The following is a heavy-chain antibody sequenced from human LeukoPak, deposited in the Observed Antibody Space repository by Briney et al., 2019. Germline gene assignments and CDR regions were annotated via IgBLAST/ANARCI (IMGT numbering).Heavy chain of an antibody. CDR3: ARHDFMIFLH. D-gene: IGHD2-15*01. CDR1: GGSISSYY. V-gene: IGHV4-59*08. J-gene: IGHJ4*02. CDR2: IYYSGST. Sequence: SETLSLTCTVSGGSISSYYWSWIRQPPGKGLEWIGYIYYSGSTNYNPSPKSRVTISVDTSKNQFSLKLSSVTAADTAVYYCARHDFMIFLHWGQGTLVTVSS.